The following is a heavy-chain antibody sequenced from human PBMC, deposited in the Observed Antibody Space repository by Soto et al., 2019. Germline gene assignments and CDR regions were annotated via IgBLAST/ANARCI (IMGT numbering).Heavy chain of an antibody. CDR3: ARPPRGAATVTSVMNWLAP. J-gene: IGHJ5*02. CDR1: GGSISSSSSY. V-gene: IGHV4-39*01. D-gene: IGHD4-17*01. Sequence: QLQLQESGPGLVQPSETLSLTCTVAGGSISSSSSYWGWIRQPPGKGLEWIGYIYYSGSTNYNTSLNSRVTITVDTSKNQSTLKLNSVTAEDTAVYYCARPPRGAATVTSVMNWLAPWGQGALVPVSS. CDR2: IYYSGST.